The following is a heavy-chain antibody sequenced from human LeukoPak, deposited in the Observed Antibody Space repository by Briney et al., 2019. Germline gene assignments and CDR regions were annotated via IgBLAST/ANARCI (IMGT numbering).Heavy chain of an antibody. Sequence: SQTPSLTCTVSGGSISSGSYYWSWIRQPAGKGLEWIGRIYTSGSTNYNPSLKSRVTISVDTSKNQFSLKLSSVTAADTAVYYCAREDVDTYAFDIWGQGTMVTVSS. D-gene: IGHD5-18*01. J-gene: IGHJ3*02. V-gene: IGHV4-61*02. CDR3: AREDVDTYAFDI. CDR1: GGSISSGSYY. CDR2: IYTSGST.